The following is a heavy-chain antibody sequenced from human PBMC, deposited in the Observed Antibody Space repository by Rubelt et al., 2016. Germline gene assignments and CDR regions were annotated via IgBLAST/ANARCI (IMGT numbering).Heavy chain of an antibody. CDR3: ARISQETQYGDSFDY. Sequence: QVRLKQWGAGPLKPSETLSLTCAVYGGSFSGFYWSWIRQSPGKGLEWIGKINHSGNSNYNPSLKSHVTISVDTSKNQFSLKRSLWTAADTALYYCARISQETQYGDSFDYWGQGTPVTVSS. D-gene: IGHD4-17*01. V-gene: IGHV4-34*01. CDR2: INHSGNS. CDR1: GGSFSGFY. J-gene: IGHJ4*02.